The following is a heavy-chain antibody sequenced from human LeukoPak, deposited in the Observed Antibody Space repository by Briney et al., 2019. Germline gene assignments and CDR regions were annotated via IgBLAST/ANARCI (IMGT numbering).Heavy chain of an antibody. CDR3: AKDYSDSSGYLDY. Sequence: GGSLRLSCAASGFTFSNYGMHWVRQAPGKGLEWVAVISYDGSNKYYADSVKGRFTLSRDNSKNTLYLQLNSLRAEDTAVYYCAKDYSDSSGYLDYWGQGTLVTVSS. CDR1: GFTFSNYG. J-gene: IGHJ4*02. V-gene: IGHV3-30*18. D-gene: IGHD3-22*01. CDR2: ISYDGSNK.